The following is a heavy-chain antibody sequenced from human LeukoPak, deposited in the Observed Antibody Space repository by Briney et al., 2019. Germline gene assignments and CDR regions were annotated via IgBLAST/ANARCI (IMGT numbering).Heavy chain of an antibody. CDR1: GYTFTNYW. CDR2: IYPGEPAA. Sequence: GESLKISCRGSGYTFTNYWIGWVRQMPGKGLEWMGIIYPGEPAARYSPSFQGQVTISVDQSISTTYLQWSSLKASDTAIYYCARPGQRTDNAGWNHFDYWGQGTLVTVSS. J-gene: IGHJ4*02. D-gene: IGHD1-1*01. V-gene: IGHV5-51*01. CDR3: ARPGQRTDNAGWNHFDY.